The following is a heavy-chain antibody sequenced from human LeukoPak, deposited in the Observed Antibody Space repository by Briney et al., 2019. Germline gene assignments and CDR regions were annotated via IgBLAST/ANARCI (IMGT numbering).Heavy chain of an antibody. CDR1: GGSISSGGYY. D-gene: IGHD2-2*01. CDR3: ARGYQLPTALGY. V-gene: IGHV4-31*03. CDR2: IYYSGST. Sequence: PSETLSLTCTVSGGSISSGGYYWSWIRQHPGKGLEWIGYIYYSGSTYYNPSLKSRVTISVDTSKNQFSLKLSSVTAAGTAVYYCARGYQLPTALGYWGQGTLVTVSS. J-gene: IGHJ4*02.